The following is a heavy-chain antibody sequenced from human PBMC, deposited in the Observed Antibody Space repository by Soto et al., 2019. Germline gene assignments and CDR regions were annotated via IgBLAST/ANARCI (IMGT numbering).Heavy chain of an antibody. Sequence: GGSLRLSCAASGFTFDDYAMHWVRQAPGKGLEWVSGISWNSGSIGYADSVKGRFTISRDNAKNSLYLQMNSLRAEDTALYYCAKVRMTGDRYYYYYYMDVWGKGTTVTVSS. CDR2: ISWNSGSI. D-gene: IGHD3-9*01. CDR3: AKVRMTGDRYYYYYYMDV. V-gene: IGHV3-9*01. J-gene: IGHJ6*03. CDR1: GFTFDDYA.